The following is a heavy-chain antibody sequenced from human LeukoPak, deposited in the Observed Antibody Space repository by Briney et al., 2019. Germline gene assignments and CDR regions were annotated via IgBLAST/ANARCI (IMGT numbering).Heavy chain of an antibody. CDR1: GFTFTSYD. D-gene: IGHD3-10*01. CDR3: ARGPTLVRGVIMPDSVGGMDV. CDR2: MNPNSGNT. Sequence: GASVKVSCKASGFTFTSYDINWVRQAPGQGLEWMGWMNPNSGNTRYAQKVQGGITMTRDTSISTAYMELSSLRSEDTAVYYCARGPTLVRGVIMPDSVGGMDVWGQGTTVTVSS. V-gene: IGHV1-8*01. J-gene: IGHJ6*02.